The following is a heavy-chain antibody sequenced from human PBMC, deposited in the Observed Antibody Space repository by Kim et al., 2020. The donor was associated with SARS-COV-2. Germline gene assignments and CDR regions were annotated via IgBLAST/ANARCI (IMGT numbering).Heavy chain of an antibody. J-gene: IGHJ4*02. Sequence: GGSLRLSCVASGFIIRTYWMTWVRQPPGKGLEWVGNIKEDGSEAYYADSVKGRFTISRDNAKNSLYLQMNSLRAEDTAVYHCMRDPGTYWGQGTLVIVSS. CDR1: GFIIRTYW. CDR3: MRDPGTY. V-gene: IGHV3-7*01. CDR2: IKEDGSEA. D-gene: IGHD3-10*01.